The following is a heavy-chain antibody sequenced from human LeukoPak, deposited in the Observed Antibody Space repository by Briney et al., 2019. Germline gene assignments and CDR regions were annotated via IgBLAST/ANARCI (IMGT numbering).Heavy chain of an antibody. CDR3: ARDPTVGATTYYDY. CDR2: ISSSGSTI. V-gene: IGHV3-11*04. J-gene: IGHJ4*02. Sequence: GGSLRLSCAASGFTFSNAWMSWVRQAPGKGLEWVSYISSSGSTIYYADSVKGRFTISRDNAKNSLYLQMNSLRAEDTAVYYCARDPTVGATTYYDYWGQGTLVTVSS. CDR1: GFTFSNAW. D-gene: IGHD5-12*01.